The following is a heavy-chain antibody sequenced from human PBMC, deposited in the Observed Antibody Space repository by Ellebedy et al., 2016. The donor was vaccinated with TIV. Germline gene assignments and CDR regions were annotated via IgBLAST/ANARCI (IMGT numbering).Heavy chain of an antibody. CDR2: MNQVGSEK. Sequence: GESLKISCAAAGFNFRSYWMSWVRQAPGKGLEWVANMNQVGSEKYYVDSVKGRFTISRDNAQNSLYLHMNNLRAEDTAVYYCARDPNSPGDTGYGDYWGQGVVVTVST. V-gene: IGHV3-7*03. CDR3: ARDPNSPGDTGYGDY. J-gene: IGHJ4*02. CDR1: GFNFRSYW. D-gene: IGHD5-12*01.